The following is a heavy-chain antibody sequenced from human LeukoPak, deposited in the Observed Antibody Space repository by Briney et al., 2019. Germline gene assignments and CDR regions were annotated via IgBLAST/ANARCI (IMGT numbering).Heavy chain of an antibody. J-gene: IGHJ3*02. CDR2: ISSSGSTI. CDR1: GFTFSSYE. V-gene: IGHV3-48*03. CDR3: ARAHKDSDAFDI. Sequence: GGSLRLSCAASGFTFSSYEMNWVRQAPGKGLEWVSYISSSGSTIYYADSVKGRFTISRDNAKNSLYLQMNSLRAEDTAVYYCARAHKDSDAFDIWGQGTMVTVSS.